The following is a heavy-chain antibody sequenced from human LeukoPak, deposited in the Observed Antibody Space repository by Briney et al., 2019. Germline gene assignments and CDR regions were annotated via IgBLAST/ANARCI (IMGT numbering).Heavy chain of an antibody. D-gene: IGHD1-26*01. CDR3: ARGIRELLGYYYYMDV. Sequence: PSETLSLTCTVSGGFISSSSYYWGWIREPPGKGLECIGTIYYSGSTYYNPSLNSRVTISVDTSKNQFSLKLSSVTAADTAVYYCARGIRELLGYYYYMDVWGKGTTVTVSS. CDR2: IYYSGST. J-gene: IGHJ6*03. CDR1: GGFISSSSYY. V-gene: IGHV4-39*01.